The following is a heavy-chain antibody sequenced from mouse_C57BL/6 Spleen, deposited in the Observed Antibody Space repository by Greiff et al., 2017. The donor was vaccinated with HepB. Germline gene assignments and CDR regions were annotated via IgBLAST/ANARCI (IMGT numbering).Heavy chain of an antibody. D-gene: IGHD4-1*01. CDR1: GYAFSSSW. J-gene: IGHJ2*01. Sequence: LQESGASVKISCKASGYAFSSSWMNWVKQRPGKGLEWIGRIYPGDGDTNYNGKFKGKATLTADKSSSTAYMQLSSLTSEDSAVYFCARGNWDGGDYWGQGTTLTVSS. CDR2: IYPGDGDT. V-gene: IGHV1-82*01. CDR3: ARGNWDGGDY.